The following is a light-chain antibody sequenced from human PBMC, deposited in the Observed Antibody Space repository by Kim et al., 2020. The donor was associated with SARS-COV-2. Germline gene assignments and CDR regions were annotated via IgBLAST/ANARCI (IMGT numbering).Light chain of an antibody. Sequence: ASVGDRLTITCRASQGISSYLAWYQQKPGKAPKLLIYAANTLQSGVASRFSGSGSGTEFTLTVSSLQPEDLATYYCQHVHSYPPGFGPGTKVDIK. CDR2: AAN. CDR3: QHVHSYPPG. J-gene: IGKJ1*01. V-gene: IGKV1-9*01. CDR1: QGISSY.